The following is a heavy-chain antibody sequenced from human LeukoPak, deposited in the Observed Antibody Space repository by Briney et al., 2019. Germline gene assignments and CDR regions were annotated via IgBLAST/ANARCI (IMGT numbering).Heavy chain of an antibody. Sequence: GGSLRLSCAASGFTFSNYWMHWVRQAPGKGLVWVSRMYSDVSSRNYADSVKGRFTISRDNAKNTVYLQMNSLRAEDTAVYYCASASSHRIAAGGDYWGQGTLVTVSS. CDR2: MYSDVSSR. J-gene: IGHJ4*02. CDR1: GFTFSNYW. D-gene: IGHD6-13*01. V-gene: IGHV3-74*01. CDR3: ASASSHRIAAGGDY.